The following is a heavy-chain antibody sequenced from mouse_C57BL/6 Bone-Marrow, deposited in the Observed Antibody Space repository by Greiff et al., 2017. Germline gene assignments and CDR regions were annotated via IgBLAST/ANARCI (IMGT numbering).Heavy chain of an antibody. CDR3: TRFAYYYGSRGGMDY. D-gene: IGHD1-1*01. V-gene: IGHV1-5*01. CDR1: GYTFTSYW. J-gene: IGHJ4*01. CDR2: IYPGNSDT. Sequence: EVQLQQSGTVLARPGASVKMSCKTSGYTFTSYWMHWVKQRPGQGLEWIGAIYPGNSDTSYNQKFKGKAKLTAVTSASTAYMELSSLTNEDSAVYYCTRFAYYYGSRGGMDYWGQGTSVTVSS.